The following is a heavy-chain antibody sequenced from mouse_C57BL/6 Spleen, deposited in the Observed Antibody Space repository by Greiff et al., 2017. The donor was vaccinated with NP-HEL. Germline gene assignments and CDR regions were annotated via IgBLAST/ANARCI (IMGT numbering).Heavy chain of an antibody. Sequence: EVMLVESGGGLVKPGGSLKLSCAASGFTFSDYGMHWVRQAPEQGLEWVAYISSGSSTIYYADTVKGRFTISRDNAKNTLFLKMTSRRSEDTAMYYCARPSRSSFFAYWGQGTLVTVSA. CDR3: ARPSRSSFFAY. J-gene: IGHJ3*01. V-gene: IGHV5-17*01. D-gene: IGHD1-1*01. CDR2: ISSGSSTI. CDR1: GFTFSDYG.